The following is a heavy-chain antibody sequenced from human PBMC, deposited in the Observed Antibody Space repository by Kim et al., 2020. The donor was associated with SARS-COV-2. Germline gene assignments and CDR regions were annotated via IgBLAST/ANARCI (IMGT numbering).Heavy chain of an antibody. V-gene: IGHV3-23*01. D-gene: IGHD3-22*01. Sequence: GGSLRLSCAASGFTFSSYAMSWVRQAPGKGLEWVSAISGSGGSTYYADSVKGRFTISRDNSKNTLYLQMNSLRAEDTAVYYCAKDSVPMIVVGGAFDIWGQGTMVTVSS. CDR3: AKDSVPMIVVGGAFDI. CDR2: ISGSGGST. CDR1: GFTFSSYA. J-gene: IGHJ3*02.